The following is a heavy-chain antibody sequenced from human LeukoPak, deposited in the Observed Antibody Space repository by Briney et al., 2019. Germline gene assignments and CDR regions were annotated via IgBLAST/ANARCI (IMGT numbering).Heavy chain of an antibody. CDR1: GIXFSSYT. Sequence: GGSLRLSCAASGIXFSSYTMNWVRQAPGKGLEWVSSISSRSGDIYYADSVKGRFTISRDNAKNSLYLQMNSLRAEDTAVYYCASLQGLDYWGQGTLVTVSS. CDR2: ISSRSGDI. CDR3: ASLQGLDY. J-gene: IGHJ4*02. V-gene: IGHV3-21*01.